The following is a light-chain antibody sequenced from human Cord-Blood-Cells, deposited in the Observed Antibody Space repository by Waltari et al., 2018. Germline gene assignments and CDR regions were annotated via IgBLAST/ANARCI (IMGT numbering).Light chain of an antibody. Sequence: DIQMTQSPSSLSASVGDRVTITCRASQSISSYLNWYQQKPGKAPKLLIYAAASLQSGVPARFSGSGSWTEFTLTISSLQPEDFATYYCQQSYSTPLTFGGGTKVEI. CDR2: AAA. V-gene: IGKV1-39*01. CDR1: QSISSY. CDR3: QQSYSTPLT. J-gene: IGKJ4*01.